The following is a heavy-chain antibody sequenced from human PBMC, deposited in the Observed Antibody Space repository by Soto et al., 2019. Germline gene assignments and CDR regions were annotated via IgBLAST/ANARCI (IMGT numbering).Heavy chain of an antibody. Sequence: GGSLRLSCAASGVTFSSYAMSWVRQAPGKGLEWVSAISSTGGSTNYADSVKGRFTISRDNSKNTVYMQMNSLRAEDTAVYYCAKGERFDSSGYYYKDAFDIWGQGTMVTVSS. J-gene: IGHJ3*02. CDR3: AKGERFDSSGYYYKDAFDI. D-gene: IGHD3-22*01. CDR1: GVTFSSYA. CDR2: ISSTGGST. V-gene: IGHV3-23*01.